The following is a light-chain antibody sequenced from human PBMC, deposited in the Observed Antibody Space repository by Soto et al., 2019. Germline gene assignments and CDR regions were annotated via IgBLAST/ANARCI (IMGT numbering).Light chain of an antibody. J-gene: IGKJ3*01. V-gene: IGKV1-12*01. CDR3: QQAYGFAFT. CDR1: QGISTW. Sequence: DIQMTQSPSSVSASLGDRVTSNCRASQGISTWLAWYQQKHGRAPKLLIYAASRLQSRVPSRFSGSGSGTDFTLTISSLQPEDVATYFCQQAYGFAFTFGPGTKVDV. CDR2: AAS.